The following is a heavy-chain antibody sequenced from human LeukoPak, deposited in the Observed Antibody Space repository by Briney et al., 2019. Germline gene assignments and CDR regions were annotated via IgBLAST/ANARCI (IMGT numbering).Heavy chain of an antibody. CDR3: ARGLDYGDYFDC. CDR2: FYSVGST. V-gene: IGHV3-53*01. J-gene: IGHJ4*02. D-gene: IGHD4-17*01. Sequence: GGSLRLSCAASGFTVSSSYMSWVRQAPGKGLEWVSVFYSVGSTYYADSVKGRFTISRDNSKNTLYLQMNSLRAEDTAVYYCARGLDYGDYFDCWGQGTLVTVSS. CDR1: GFTVSSSY.